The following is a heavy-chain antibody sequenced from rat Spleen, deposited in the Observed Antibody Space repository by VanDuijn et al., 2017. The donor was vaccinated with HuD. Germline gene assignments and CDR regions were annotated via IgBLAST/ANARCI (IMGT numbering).Heavy chain of an antibody. CDR3: TTDPLRELNFDY. D-gene: IGHD4-1*01. Sequence: EVQLVESGGGLVQPGRSLKLSCAASGFTFNNYWMTWIRQAPGKGLEWVASITNTGGGTYYPDSVKGRFTISRDNAKNALYLQMDSLRSEDTATYYWTTDPLRELNFDYWGQGVMVTVSS. J-gene: IGHJ2*01. CDR2: ITNTGGGT. CDR1: GFTFNNYW. V-gene: IGHV5-31*01.